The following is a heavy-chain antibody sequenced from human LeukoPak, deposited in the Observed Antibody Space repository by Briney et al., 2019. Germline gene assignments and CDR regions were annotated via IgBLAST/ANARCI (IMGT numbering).Heavy chain of an antibody. CDR2: ISGGGGRK. Sequence: GGSLRLSCAASGFTFSSYAMSWVRQAPGKGLEWVAVISGGGGRKYYADSVEGRFTISRDNSKNTLYLQMNDLKAEDTAVYYCAKSQLRWLKFLSYFDYWGQGTLVTVSS. J-gene: IGHJ4*02. CDR1: GFTFSSYA. CDR3: AKSQLRWLKFLSYFDY. D-gene: IGHD5-24*01. V-gene: IGHV3-23*01.